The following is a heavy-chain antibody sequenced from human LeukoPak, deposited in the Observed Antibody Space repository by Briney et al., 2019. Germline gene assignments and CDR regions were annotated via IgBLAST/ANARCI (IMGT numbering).Heavy chain of an antibody. V-gene: IGHV4-4*02. CDR3: ASYNSWNLEFKYYYYYMDV. Sequence: PSETLSLTCAVSGGSISSSNWWSWVRQPPGKGLEWIGEIYHSGSTNYNPSLKSRVTISVDKSKNQFSLKLSSVTAADTAVYYCASYNSWNLEFKYYYYYMDVWGKGTTVTVSS. CDR1: GGSISSSNW. CDR2: IYHSGST. J-gene: IGHJ6*03. D-gene: IGHD1-1*01.